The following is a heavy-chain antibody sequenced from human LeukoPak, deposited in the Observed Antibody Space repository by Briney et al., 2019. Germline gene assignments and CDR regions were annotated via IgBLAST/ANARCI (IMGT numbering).Heavy chain of an antibody. Sequence: SETLSLTCTVSGGSISSYYWSWIRQPAGKGLEWIGRIYTSGSTNYNPSLKSRVTMSVDTSKNQFSLKLSSVTAADTAVYYCASERGGAARGKFDYWGQGTLVTVSS. J-gene: IGHJ4*02. CDR1: GGSISSYY. V-gene: IGHV4-4*07. D-gene: IGHD6-6*01. CDR2: IYTSGST. CDR3: ASERGGAARGKFDY.